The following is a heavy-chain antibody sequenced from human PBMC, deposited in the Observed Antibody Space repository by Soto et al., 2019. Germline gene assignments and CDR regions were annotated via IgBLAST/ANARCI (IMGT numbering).Heavy chain of an antibody. Sequence: EVQLLESGGGLVQPGGSLRLSCAASGFTFSSYAMSWVRQAPGKGLEWVSAISGSGGSTYYADSVKGRFTISRDNSKNTLYLQMNSLRAEDTAVYYCATRVGYCSCGSCYSVSDAFDIWGQGSMVPVSS. CDR3: ATRVGYCSCGSCYSVSDAFDI. J-gene: IGHJ3*02. CDR2: ISGSGGST. D-gene: IGHD2-15*01. CDR1: GFTFSSYA. V-gene: IGHV3-23*01.